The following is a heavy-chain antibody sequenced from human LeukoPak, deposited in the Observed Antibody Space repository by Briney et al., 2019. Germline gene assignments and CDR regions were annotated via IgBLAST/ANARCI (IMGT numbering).Heavy chain of an antibody. V-gene: IGHV3-48*03. J-gene: IGHJ4*02. Sequence: GGSLRLSCAASGFTFSSYEMNWVRQAPGKGLEWVSYISNSGRTIFYADSVKGRFTVSRDNAENSLYLQMSSLRAEDTAVYYCVRRYCSSTSCTLDSWGQGTLVTVSS. CDR2: ISNSGRTI. CDR1: GFTFSSYE. CDR3: VRRYCSSTSCTLDS. D-gene: IGHD2-2*01.